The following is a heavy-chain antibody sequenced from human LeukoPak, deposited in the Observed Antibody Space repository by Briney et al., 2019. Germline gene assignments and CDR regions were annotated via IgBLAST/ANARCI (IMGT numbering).Heavy chain of an antibody. CDR2: ISWNSGSI. CDR3: AKDILSGSYGEFDY. V-gene: IGHV3-9*01. D-gene: IGHD1-26*01. Sequence: GGSLRLSCAASGFTFDDYAMHWVRQAPGKGLEWVSGISWNSGSIGYADSVKGRFTISRDNAKNSLYLQMNSLRAEDTALYYCAKDILSGSYGEFDYWGQGTLVTVSS. J-gene: IGHJ4*02. CDR1: GFTFDDYA.